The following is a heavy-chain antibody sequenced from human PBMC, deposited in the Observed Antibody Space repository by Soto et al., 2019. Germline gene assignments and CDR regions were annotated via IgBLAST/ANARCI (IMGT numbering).Heavy chain of an antibody. CDR3: ARESGTTGTTEFDY. CDR2: ISAYNGNT. D-gene: IGHD1-1*01. V-gene: IGHV1-18*01. Sequence: ASVKVSCKASGYTFTSYGISWVRQAPGQGLEWMGWISAYNGNTNYAQKLQGRVTMTTDTSTSTAYMELRSLRSDDTAVYYCARESGTTGTTEFDYWGQGTPVTVSS. J-gene: IGHJ4*02. CDR1: GYTFTSYG.